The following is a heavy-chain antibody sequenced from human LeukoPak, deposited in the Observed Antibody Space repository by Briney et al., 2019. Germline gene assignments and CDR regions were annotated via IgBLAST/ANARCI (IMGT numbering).Heavy chain of an antibody. V-gene: IGHV3-7*03. CDR1: GFTFSSYW. Sequence: GGSLRLSCAASGFTFSSYWMSWVRQAPGKGLEWVANIKQGGSEKYYVDSVKGRFTISRDNAKNSLYLQMNSLRAEDTAVYYCARDLRGAYYYYYGMDVWGQGTTVTVSS. CDR2: IKQGGSEK. CDR3: ARDLRGAYYYYYGMDV. J-gene: IGHJ6*02. D-gene: IGHD2-15*01.